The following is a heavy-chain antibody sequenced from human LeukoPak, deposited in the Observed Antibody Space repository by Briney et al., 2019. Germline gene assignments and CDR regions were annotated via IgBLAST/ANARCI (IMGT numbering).Heavy chain of an antibody. CDR1: GYTFTDYY. CDR3: ARASHSSGWYVPDY. D-gene: IGHD6-19*01. Sequence: ASVNVSCKSSGYTFTDYYMHWVRQAPGQGLEWMGWINPNSGGSDYAQKFQGRVTMTRDTSISTAYMELSSLTSDDTAVYYCARASHSSGWYVPDYWGQGTLVTVSS. J-gene: IGHJ4*02. V-gene: IGHV1-2*02. CDR2: INPNSGGS.